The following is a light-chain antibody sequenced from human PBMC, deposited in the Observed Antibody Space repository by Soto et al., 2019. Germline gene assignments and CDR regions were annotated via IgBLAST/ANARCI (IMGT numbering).Light chain of an antibody. CDR2: DAS. Sequence: DIPMTQSPSTLSASVGDRVTITCRASQSISSWLAWYQQKPGKAPKLLIYDASSLEGGVPSRFSGSGSGTEFTLTISSLQPDDFATYYCQQYYTYITFGPGTKVDIK. J-gene: IGKJ3*01. CDR1: QSISSW. CDR3: QQYYTYIT. V-gene: IGKV1-5*01.